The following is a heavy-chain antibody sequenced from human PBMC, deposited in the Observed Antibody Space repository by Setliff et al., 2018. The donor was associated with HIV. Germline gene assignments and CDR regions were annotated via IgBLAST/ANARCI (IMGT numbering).Heavy chain of an antibody. CDR1: GDSTSSSHYY. D-gene: IGHD3-10*02. CDR3: AKCSGTWDYNWFDP. CDR2: LYYDGRF. Sequence: SETLSLTCTVFGDSTSSSHYYWAWFRRPPGQGLEWVASLYYDGRFYHSPPLRGRVSISVDRSTNQVFLQLTSVTARDTAIYYCAKCSGTWDYNWFDPWGPGTLVTVSS. J-gene: IGHJ5*02. V-gene: IGHV4-39*01.